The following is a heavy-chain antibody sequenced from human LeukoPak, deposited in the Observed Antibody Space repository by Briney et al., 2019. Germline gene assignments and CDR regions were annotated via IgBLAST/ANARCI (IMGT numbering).Heavy chain of an antibody. D-gene: IGHD3-22*01. J-gene: IGHJ4*02. V-gene: IGHV4-61*02. CDR1: GGSISSGSYY. CDR2: IYTSGST. Sequence: PSQTLSLTCTVSGGSISSGSYYWSWIRQPAGKGLEWIGRIYTSGSTNYNSSLKSRVTISIDTSKNQFSLKLSSVTAADTAVYYCARQSDYYDSSGYLDYWGQGTLVTVSS. CDR3: ARQSDYYDSSGYLDY.